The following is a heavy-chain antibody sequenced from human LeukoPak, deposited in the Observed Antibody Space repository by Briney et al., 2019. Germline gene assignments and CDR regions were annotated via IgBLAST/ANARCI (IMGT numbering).Heavy chain of an antibody. CDR2: IYYSGST. D-gene: IGHD3-22*01. V-gene: IGHV4-59*01. CDR3: AREGYYDSSGYLDAFDI. J-gene: IGHJ3*02. CDR1: GGSISSYY. Sequence: SETLSLTCTVSGGSISSYYWSWIRQPPGKGLEWIGYIYYSGSTNYNPSLKSRVTISVDTSTNQFSLKLSSVTAADTAVYYCAREGYYDSSGYLDAFDIWGQGTMVTVSS.